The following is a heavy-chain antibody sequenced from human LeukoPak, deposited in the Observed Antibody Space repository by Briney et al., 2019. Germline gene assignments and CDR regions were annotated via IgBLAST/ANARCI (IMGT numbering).Heavy chain of an antibody. CDR2: ISGSGGST. J-gene: IGHJ4*02. CDR3: ANGGYCTNGVCSAFDY. CDR1: GFTFSSYA. Sequence: PGGSLRLSCAASGFTFSSYAMSWVCQAPGKGLEWVSAISGSGGSTYYADSVKGRFTISRDNSKNTLYLQMNSLRAEDTAVYYCANGGYCTNGVCSAFDYWGQGTLVTVSS. D-gene: IGHD2-8*01. V-gene: IGHV3-23*01.